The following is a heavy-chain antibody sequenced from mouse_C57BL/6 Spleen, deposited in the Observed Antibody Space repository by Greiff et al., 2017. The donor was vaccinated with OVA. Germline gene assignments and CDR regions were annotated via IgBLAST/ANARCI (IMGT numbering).Heavy chain of an antibody. Sequence: QVHVKQPGAELVRPGSSVKLSCKASGYTFTSYWMHWVKQRPIQGLEWIGNIDPSDSETHYNQKFKDKATLTVDKSSSTAYMQLSSLTSEDSAVYYCARGGDALCDWGHATSVTAS. CDR1: GYTFTSYW. CDR2: IDPSDSET. CDR3: ARGGDALCD. J-gene: IGHJ4*01. V-gene: IGHV1-52*01.